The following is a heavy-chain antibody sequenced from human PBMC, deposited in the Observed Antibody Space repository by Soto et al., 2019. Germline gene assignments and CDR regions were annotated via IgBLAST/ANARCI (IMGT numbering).Heavy chain of an antibody. CDR2: IYYSGST. CDR1: GGSISSGDYY. CDR3: ARESTTSSPDHPAWP. Sequence: SLPCTVSGGSISSGDYYWSWIRQPPGKGLEWIGYIYYSGSTYYNPSLKSRVTISVDTSKNQFSLKLSSVTAADTAVYYCARESTTSSPDHPAWPWGQGTLVTVSS. J-gene: IGHJ5*02. D-gene: IGHD6-13*01. V-gene: IGHV4-30-4*01.